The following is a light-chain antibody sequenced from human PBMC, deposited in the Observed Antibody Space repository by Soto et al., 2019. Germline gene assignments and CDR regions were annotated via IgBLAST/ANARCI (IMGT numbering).Light chain of an antibody. J-gene: IGLJ1*01. CDR2: RNN. Sequence: QSVLTQPPSASGTPGQRVTISCSGSSSNIGSNYVYWYQQLPGTAPKLLIYRNNQRPSGAPDRFSGSKSGTSASLAISGLRSEDEADYYCAAWDDSLSSYVFGTGTKHTVL. CDR1: SSNIGSNY. V-gene: IGLV1-47*01. CDR3: AAWDDSLSSYV.